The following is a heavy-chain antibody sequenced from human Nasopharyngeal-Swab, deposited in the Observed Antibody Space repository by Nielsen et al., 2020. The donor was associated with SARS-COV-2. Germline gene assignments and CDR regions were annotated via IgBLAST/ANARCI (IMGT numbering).Heavy chain of an antibody. J-gene: IGHJ6*02. Sequence: GESLKISCAASGFTFSRYAMSRVRQAPGKGLEWVSAISGSGGSTYYADSVKGRFTISRDNSKNTLYLQMNSLRAEDTAVYYCAKDVCGSGSLGCMDVWGQGTTVTVSS. CDR3: AKDVCGSGSLGCMDV. V-gene: IGHV3-23*01. CDR2: ISGSGGST. CDR1: GFTFSRYA. D-gene: IGHD3-10*01.